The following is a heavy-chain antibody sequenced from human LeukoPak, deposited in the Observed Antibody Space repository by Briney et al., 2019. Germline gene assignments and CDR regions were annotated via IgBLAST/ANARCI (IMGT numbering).Heavy chain of an antibody. D-gene: IGHD2-15*01. CDR1: GYTFTGYY. V-gene: IGHV1-2*06. J-gene: IGHJ4*02. CDR2: INPNSGGT. CDR3: AVSTGYCSGGSFDYFDY. Sequence: ASVKVSCKASGYTFTGYYMHWVRQAPGQGLEWMGRINPNSGGTNYAQKFQGRVTMTRDTSISTAYMELSRLRSDDTAVYYCAVSTGYCSGGSFDYFDYWGQGTLVTVSS.